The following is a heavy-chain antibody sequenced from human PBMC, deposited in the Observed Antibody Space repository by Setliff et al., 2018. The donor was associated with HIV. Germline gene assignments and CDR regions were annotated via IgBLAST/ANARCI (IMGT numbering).Heavy chain of an antibody. D-gene: IGHD6-13*01. CDR3: ARDNSRWRDYYYYGMDV. J-gene: IGHJ6*02. Sequence: GGSLRLSCVASGFTFSNYWMSWVRQAPGKGLEWVANIKQEGREKYYVDSVKGRFTISRDDAKNSLYLQMNSLRAEDTAVYYCARDNSRWRDYYYYGMDVWGQGTTVTVSS. CDR1: GFTFSNYW. CDR2: IKQEGREK. V-gene: IGHV3-7*01.